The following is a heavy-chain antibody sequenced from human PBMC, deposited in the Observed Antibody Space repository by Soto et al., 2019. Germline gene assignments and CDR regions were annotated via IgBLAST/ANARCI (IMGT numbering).Heavy chain of an antibody. V-gene: IGHV3-23*01. CDR3: AKDRDYYDSSDAVDY. CDR2: ISGSGGST. CDR1: GLTFSSYA. Sequence: QSGGALRPFCAASGLTFSSYAMSWVRQAPGKGLEWVSAISGSGGSTYYADAVKGRFTISRDNSKNTLYLQMNSLRAEDTAVYYCAKDRDYYDSSDAVDYWGQGTLVNV. D-gene: IGHD3-22*01. J-gene: IGHJ4*02.